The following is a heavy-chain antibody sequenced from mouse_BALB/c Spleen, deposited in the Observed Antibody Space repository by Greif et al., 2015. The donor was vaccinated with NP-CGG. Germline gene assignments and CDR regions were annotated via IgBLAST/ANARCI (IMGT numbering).Heavy chain of an antibody. D-gene: IGHD1-1*01. J-gene: IGHJ2*01. CDR2: ISSGGGST. CDR3: ARGYGSSWGY. Sequence: EVKLVESGGGLVKPGGSLKLSCAASGFAFSSYDMSWVRQTPEKRLEWVAYISSGGGSTYYPDTVKGRFTISRDNAKNTLYLQMSSLKSEDTAMYYCARGYGSSWGYWGQGTTLTVSS. CDR1: GFAFSSYD. V-gene: IGHV5-12-1*01.